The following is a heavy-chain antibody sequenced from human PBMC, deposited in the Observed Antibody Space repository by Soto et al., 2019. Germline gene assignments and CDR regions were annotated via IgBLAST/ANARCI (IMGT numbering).Heavy chain of an antibody. CDR1: GFTFSSYA. D-gene: IGHD2-15*01. J-gene: IGHJ4*02. V-gene: IGHV3-30-3*01. CDR2: ISYDGSNK. CDR3: ARAGGLLLDY. Sequence: QVQLVESGGGVVQPGRSLRLSCAASGFTFSSYAMHWVRQAPGKGLEWVAVISYDGSNKYYADSVKGRFTFSRDNSKNTLYLQMNSLRAEDTAVYYCARAGGLLLDYWGQGTLVTVSS.